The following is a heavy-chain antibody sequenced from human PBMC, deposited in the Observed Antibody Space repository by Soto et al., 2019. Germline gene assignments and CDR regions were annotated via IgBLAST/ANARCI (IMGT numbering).Heavy chain of an antibody. CDR3: ARSRDGYNFWYYYGMDV. D-gene: IGHD5-12*01. J-gene: IGHJ6*02. CDR2: IYNSGST. CDR1: GGSVRRGSYY. V-gene: IGHV4-61*01. Sequence: QVQLQESGPGLVKPSETLSLTCTVSGGSVRRGSYYLSWIRQPPGKGLEWIGYIYNSGSTNYNPSLKSRVTISVHTSKNQFSLKLSSVTAADTAVYYCARSRDGYNFWYYYGMDVWGQGTTVTVS.